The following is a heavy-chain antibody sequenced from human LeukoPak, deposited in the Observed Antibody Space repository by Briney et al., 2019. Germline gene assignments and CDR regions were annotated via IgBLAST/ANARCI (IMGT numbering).Heavy chain of an antibody. V-gene: IGHV1-18*01. Sequence: ASVKVSCKASGYTFTSYGISWVRQAPGQGLEWMGWISAYNGNTNYAQKLQGRVTMTADTSTSTAYMELRSLRSDDTAVYYCARSYYYGSGSPYFDYWGQGTLVTVSS. J-gene: IGHJ4*02. CDR2: ISAYNGNT. CDR3: ARSYYYGSGSPYFDY. D-gene: IGHD3-10*01. CDR1: GYTFTSYG.